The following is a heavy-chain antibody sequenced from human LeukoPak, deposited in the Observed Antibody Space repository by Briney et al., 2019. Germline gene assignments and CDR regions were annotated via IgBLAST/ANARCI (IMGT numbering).Heavy chain of an antibody. CDR2: IYYSGST. J-gene: IGHJ3*02. CDR1: GGSISSYY. D-gene: IGHD5-18*01. CDR3: ARATRDTHLWIYSHDAFDI. V-gene: IGHV4-59*01. Sequence: SETLSLTCTVSGGSISSYYWSWIRQPPGKGLEWIGYIYYSGSTNYNPSLKSRVTISLDTSKNQFFLKLSSVTAADTAVYYCARATRDTHLWIYSHDAFDIWGQGTMVTVSS.